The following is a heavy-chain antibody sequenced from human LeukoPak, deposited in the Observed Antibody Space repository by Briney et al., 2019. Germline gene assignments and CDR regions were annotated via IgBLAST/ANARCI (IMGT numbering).Heavy chain of an antibody. V-gene: IGHV4-59*01. CDR1: GGSISSYY. J-gene: IGHJ4*02. Sequence: SETLSLTCTVSGGSISSYYWSWIRQPPGKGLEWIGYIYYSGSTDYNPSLKNRVTISVDTSKNKFSLRLSAVTAADTAVYYCARDYTAAGHYFDYWGQGTLVTVSS. CDR3: ARDYTAAGHYFDY. D-gene: IGHD3-16*01. CDR2: IYYSGST.